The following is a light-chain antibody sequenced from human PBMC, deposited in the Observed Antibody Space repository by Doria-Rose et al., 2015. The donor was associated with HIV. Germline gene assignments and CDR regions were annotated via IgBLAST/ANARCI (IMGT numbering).Light chain of an antibody. J-gene: IGKJ1*01. CDR1: QSISNW. V-gene: IGKV1-5*03. CDR3: QHFDKYFSWT. Sequence: DIRVTQSPSTLSASVGDRVTITCRASQSISNWLAWYQQKPGQVPKLLIYKASTLQSGVPSRFRGSGSGTEFTLTINSLQPDDFATYYCQHFDKYFSWTFGHGTKVDIK. CDR2: KAS.